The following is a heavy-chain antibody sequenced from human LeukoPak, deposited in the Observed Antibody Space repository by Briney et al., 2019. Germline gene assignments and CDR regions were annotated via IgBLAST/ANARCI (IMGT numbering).Heavy chain of an antibody. J-gene: IGHJ4*02. D-gene: IGHD3-3*01. V-gene: IGHV4-59*08. CDR1: GGSISGYY. Sequence: SETLSLTCTVSGGSISGYYWSWIRQPPGKGLEWIGYIYYSGSTNYNPSLTSRVTISLDTSKNQFSLKLSSVTAADTAVYYCARRRGDFWSDYYAFDYWGQGTLSPSPQ. CDR3: ARRRGDFWSDYYAFDY. CDR2: IYYSGST.